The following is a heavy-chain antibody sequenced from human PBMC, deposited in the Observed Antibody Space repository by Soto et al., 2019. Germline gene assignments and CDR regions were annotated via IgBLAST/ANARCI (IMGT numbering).Heavy chain of an antibody. J-gene: IGHJ6*02. CDR2: VNAGNGNT. CDR3: ARGELELYYYYGMDV. V-gene: IGHV1-3*01. Sequence: ASVKVSCKASGYTFTSYAMHWVRQAPGQRLEWMGWVNAGNGNTKYSQKFQGRVTITRDTSASTAYMELSSLRSEDTAVYYCARGELELYYYYGMDVWGQGTTVTVYS. CDR1: GYTFTSYA. D-gene: IGHD1-7*01.